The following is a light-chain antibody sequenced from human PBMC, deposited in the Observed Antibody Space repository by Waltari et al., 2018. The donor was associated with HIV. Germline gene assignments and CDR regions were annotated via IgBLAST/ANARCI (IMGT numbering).Light chain of an antibody. V-gene: IGLV1-47*01. Sequence: QSVLTQPPSASGTPGQRVTISCSGSSSNFGSNYVYWYQQLPGTAPKLLIYRNNQRPSGVPDRFSGSKSGTSASLAISGLRSEDETNYYCAAWDDSLSGLVFGGGTKLTVL. J-gene: IGLJ3*02. CDR3: AAWDDSLSGLV. CDR2: RNN. CDR1: SSNFGSNY.